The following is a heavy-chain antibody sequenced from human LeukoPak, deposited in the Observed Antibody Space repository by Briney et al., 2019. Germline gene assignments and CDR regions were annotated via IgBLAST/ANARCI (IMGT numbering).Heavy chain of an antibody. J-gene: IGHJ3*02. CDR1: GGSISSGSYY. Sequence: SETLSLTCTVSGGSISSGSYYWSWIRQPAGKGLEWIGRIYASGSTNYNPSLKSRVTISVDTSKNQFSLKLSSVTAADTAVYYCARSPGATPYCGGDCYFDNPRLDARVDAFDIWGQGTMVTVSS. CDR3: ARSPGATPYCGGDCYFDNPRLDARVDAFDI. D-gene: IGHD2-21*02. CDR2: IYASGST. V-gene: IGHV4-61*02.